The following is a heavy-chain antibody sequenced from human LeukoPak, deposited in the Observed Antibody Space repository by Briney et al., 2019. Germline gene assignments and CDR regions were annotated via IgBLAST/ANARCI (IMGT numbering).Heavy chain of an antibody. J-gene: IGHJ3*02. CDR3: ARRRVDSSGYDAFDI. D-gene: IGHD3-22*01. Sequence: SQTLSLTCTVSGGSISSDYYYWSWIRQPAEKGLEWIGYIYYSGSTNYNPSLNSRVNILIDTSKNQFSLKLGSVTAADTAVYYCARRRVDSSGYDAFDIWAKGQWSPCLQ. V-gene: IGHV4-61*10. CDR2: IYYSGST. CDR1: GGSISSDYYY.